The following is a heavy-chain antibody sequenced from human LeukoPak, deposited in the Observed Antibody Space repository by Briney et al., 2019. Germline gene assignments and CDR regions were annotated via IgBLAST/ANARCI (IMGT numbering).Heavy chain of an antibody. CDR2: ISGSGVST. D-gene: IGHD2-2*01. CDR1: GFTFSSFA. CDR3: AKDYRYCTSTSCYGDDAFDI. Sequence: GGSLRLSCAASGFTFSSFAMTWVRQAPGKGLEWVSAISGSGVSTYYADSVKGRFTISRDNSKNTLYLQMSSLRAEDTAVYYCAKDYRYCTSTSCYGDDAFDIWGQGTMVTVSS. J-gene: IGHJ3*02. V-gene: IGHV3-23*01.